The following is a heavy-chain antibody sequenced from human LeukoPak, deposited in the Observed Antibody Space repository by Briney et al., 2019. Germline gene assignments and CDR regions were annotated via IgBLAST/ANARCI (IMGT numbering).Heavy chain of an antibody. Sequence: GGSLRLSCAASGFTFSTYSMNWVRQAPGKGLEWVSYVNPSSSDKYYTDSVKGRFTISRDNAKNSLFLQLHGLRAEDTAVYYCARAAYSSGPDYWGQGTLVTVSS. CDR1: GFTFSTYS. J-gene: IGHJ4*02. CDR3: ARAAYSSGPDY. D-gene: IGHD6-19*01. CDR2: VNPSSSDK. V-gene: IGHV3-48*01.